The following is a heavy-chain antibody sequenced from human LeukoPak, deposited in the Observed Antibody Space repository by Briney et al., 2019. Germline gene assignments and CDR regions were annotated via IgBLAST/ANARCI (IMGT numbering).Heavy chain of an antibody. CDR1: GFTFSSYG. J-gene: IGHJ4*02. D-gene: IGHD3-3*01. CDR3: ARDPTPYYDFWSGYYTVTYFDY. V-gene: IGHV3-21*01. CDR2: ISSSSSYI. Sequence: GGSLRLSCAASGFTFSSYGMNWVRQAPGKGLEWVSSISSSSSYIYYADSVKGRFTISRDNAKNSLYLQMNSLRAEDTAVYYCARDPTPYYDFWSGYYTVTYFDYWGQGTLVTVSS.